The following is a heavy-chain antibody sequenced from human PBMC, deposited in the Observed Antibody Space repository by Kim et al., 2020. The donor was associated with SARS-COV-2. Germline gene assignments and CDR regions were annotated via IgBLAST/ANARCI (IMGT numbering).Heavy chain of an antibody. V-gene: IGHV3-30*18. CDR1: GFTFSSYG. CDR2: ISYDGSNK. D-gene: IGHD6-6*01. J-gene: IGHJ6*02. Sequence: GGSLRLSCAASGFTFSSYGMHWVRQAPGKGLEWVAVISYDGSNKYYADSVKGRFTISRDNSKNTLYLQMNSLRAEDTTVYYCAKEARDSSSPNYYYYYGMDVWGQGTTVTVSS. CDR3: AKEARDSSSPNYYYYYGMDV.